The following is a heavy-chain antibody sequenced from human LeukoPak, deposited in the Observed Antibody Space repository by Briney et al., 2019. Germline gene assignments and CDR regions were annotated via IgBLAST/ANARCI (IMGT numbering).Heavy chain of an antibody. V-gene: IGHV3-23*01. D-gene: IGHD1-7*01. CDR3: AKDLNWNYGH. CDR2: ISGSDGST. Sequence: GGSLRLSCAASGFTFSSYAMSWVRQAPGKGLEWAAISGSDGSTYYADSVKGRFTISRDNSKNTLYLQMNSLRAEDTAVYYCAKDLNWNYGHWGQGTLVTVSS. J-gene: IGHJ4*02. CDR1: GFTFSSYA.